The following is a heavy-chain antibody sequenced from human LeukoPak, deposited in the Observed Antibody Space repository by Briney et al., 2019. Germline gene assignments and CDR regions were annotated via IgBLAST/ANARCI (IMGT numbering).Heavy chain of an antibody. D-gene: IGHD5-18*01. CDR1: GGSLSSSSYY. CDR3: ATPREYSYGYYFDY. CDR2: IYYSGST. V-gene: IGHV4-39*07. J-gene: IGHJ4*02. Sequence: SETLSLTCTVSGGSLSSSSYYWGWIRQPPGKGLEWIGSIYYSGSTYYNPSLKSRVTISVDTSKNQFSLKLSSVTAADTAVYYCATPREYSYGYYFDYWGQGTLVTVSS.